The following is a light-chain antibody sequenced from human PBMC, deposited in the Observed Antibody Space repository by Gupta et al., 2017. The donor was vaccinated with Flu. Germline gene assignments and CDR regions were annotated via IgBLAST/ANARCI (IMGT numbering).Light chain of an antibody. CDR2: GAS. V-gene: IGKV3-20*01. Sequence: EVVLTQSPGTLSLSPGERATLSCRASQSVSSTYLSWYQRKPGQAPRLLIYGASSRATGIPDTSRDSGSGRDFTLTIRRLEPKDFAVYYCHQEDASPFTFGGWTKVEIK. CDR3: HQEDASPFT. J-gene: IGKJ4*01. CDR1: QSVSSTY.